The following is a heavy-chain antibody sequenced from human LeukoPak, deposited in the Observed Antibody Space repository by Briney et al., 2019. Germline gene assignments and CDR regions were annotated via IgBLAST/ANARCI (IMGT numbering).Heavy chain of an antibody. CDR1: GYTFTGYH. CDR2: INPHSGGT. V-gene: IGHV1-2*02. D-gene: IGHD1-14*01. J-gene: IGHJ6*03. Sequence: ASVKVSCKASGYTFTGYHMHWVRQAPGQGLEWMGWINPHSGGTNYAQKFQGRVTMTRDTSISTAYMELSRLRSDDTAVYYCARADDRPDKYYYYYYMDVWGKGTTVTVSS. CDR3: ARADDRPDKYYYYYYMDV.